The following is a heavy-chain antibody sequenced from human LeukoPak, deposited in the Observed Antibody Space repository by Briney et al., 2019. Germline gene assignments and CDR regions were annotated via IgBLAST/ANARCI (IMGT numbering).Heavy chain of an antibody. D-gene: IGHD3-10*01. CDR1: GFTFSSYW. Sequence: GGSLRLSCAVSGFTFSSYWMSWVRQAPGKGLEWVANIKRDGSEKYYVDSVKGRFTISRDNAKNSLYLQMNSLRAEDTAVYYCARVKLWFGELSHFDYWGQGTLVTVSS. CDR2: IKRDGSEK. CDR3: ARVKLWFGELSHFDY. V-gene: IGHV3-7*01. J-gene: IGHJ4*02.